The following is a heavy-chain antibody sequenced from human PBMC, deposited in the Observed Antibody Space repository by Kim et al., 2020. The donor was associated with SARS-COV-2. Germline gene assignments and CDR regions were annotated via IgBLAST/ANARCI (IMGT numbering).Heavy chain of an antibody. CDR3: AKIRYYYDSSGYYHVPDAFDI. CDR1: GFTFSSYA. J-gene: IGHJ3*02. V-gene: IGHV3-23*01. D-gene: IGHD3-22*01. CDR2: ISGSGGST. Sequence: GGSLRLSCAASGFTFSSYAMSWVRQAPGKGLEWVSAISGSGGSTYYADSVKGRFTISRDNSKNTLYLQMNSLRAEDTAVYYCAKIRYYYDSSGYYHVPDAFDIWGQGTMVTVSS.